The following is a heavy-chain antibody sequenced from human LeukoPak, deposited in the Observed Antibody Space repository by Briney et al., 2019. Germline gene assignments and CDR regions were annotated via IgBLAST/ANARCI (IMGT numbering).Heavy chain of an antibody. CDR2: IYPGDSDT. CDR1: GYSFTSYW. Sequence: AGESLKISCKGSGYSFTSYWIGWVRQMPGKGLEWMGIIYPGDSDTRYSPSFQGQVTISADKSISTAYLQWSSLKASDTAMYYCARQKKQLWLLNAFDIWGQGTMVTVSS. J-gene: IGHJ3*02. D-gene: IGHD5-18*01. V-gene: IGHV5-51*01. CDR3: ARQKKQLWLLNAFDI.